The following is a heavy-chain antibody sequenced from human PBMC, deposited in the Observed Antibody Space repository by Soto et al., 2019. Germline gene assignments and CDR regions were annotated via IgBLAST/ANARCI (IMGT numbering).Heavy chain of an antibody. CDR1: GYTFTNFY. J-gene: IGHJ4*02. CDR2: LNPSGGST. Sequence: QVQLVQSGAEVKEPGASVKVSCKASGYTFTNFYIHWVRQAPGQGLEWMGILNPSGGSTNYAQKFQGRVTMTRDTSTTTVYMELSSLTSEDTAVYYCARGEYDVCDGGGFQYYLDYWGQGTLVTVSS. V-gene: IGHV1-46*01. D-gene: IGHD3-22*01. CDR3: ARGEYDVCDGGGFQYYLDY.